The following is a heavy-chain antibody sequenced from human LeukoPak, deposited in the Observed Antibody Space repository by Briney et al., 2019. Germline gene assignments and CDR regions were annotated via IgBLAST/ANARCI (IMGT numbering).Heavy chain of an antibody. D-gene: IGHD3-16*02. CDR3: ARATPTPYVWGSYHQGRDAFDI. V-gene: IGHV4-30-4*01. J-gene: IGHJ3*02. CDR1: GGSISSGDYY. CDR2: IYYSGST. Sequence: PSQTLSLTCTVSGGSISSGDYYWSWIRQPPGKGLEWIGYIYYSGSTYYNPSLKSRVTISVDTSKNQFSLKLSSVTAADTAVYYCARATPTPYVWGSYHQGRDAFDIWGQGTMVTVSS.